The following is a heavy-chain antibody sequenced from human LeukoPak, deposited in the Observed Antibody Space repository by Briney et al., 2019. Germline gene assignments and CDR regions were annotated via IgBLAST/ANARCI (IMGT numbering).Heavy chain of an antibody. V-gene: IGHV1-18*01. CDR2: ISAYNGNT. Sequence: AAVKVSCKASGYTFTIYGISWVRQAPGQGREWMGWISAYNGNTNYAQKLQGRVTITTHTSTSTAYMELRRLRSADTAVYSCARDQNYYDSSGKFDYWGQGTLVTVSS. D-gene: IGHD3-22*01. J-gene: IGHJ4*02. CDR1: GYTFTIYG. CDR3: ARDQNYYDSSGKFDY.